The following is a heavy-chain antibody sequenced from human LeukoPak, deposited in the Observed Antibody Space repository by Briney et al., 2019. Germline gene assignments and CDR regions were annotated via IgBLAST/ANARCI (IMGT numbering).Heavy chain of an antibody. V-gene: IGHV1-8*03. Sequence: ASVKVSCKASGYTFTIYDINWVRQATGQGLEWMGWMNPNSGNTGYAQKFQGRVTITRNTSISTAYMELSSLRSEDTAVYYCVRGRDSYGFHDVLDIWGQGTLVTVPS. CDR3: VRGRDSYGFHDVLDI. D-gene: IGHD5-18*01. CDR2: MNPNSGNT. CDR1: GYTFTIYD. J-gene: IGHJ3*02.